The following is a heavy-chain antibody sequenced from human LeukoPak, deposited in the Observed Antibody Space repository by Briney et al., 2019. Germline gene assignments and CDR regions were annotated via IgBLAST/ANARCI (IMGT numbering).Heavy chain of an antibody. CDR2: IKQDGSEK. CDR1: GITFSSYW. Sequence: PGGSLRLSCAASGITFSSYWMNWVRQAPGKGLEWVANIKQDGSEKYYVDSVRGRFTISRDNSKNTLYLQMNSLRAEDTAMYYCATSVTTVAYFQHWGQGTLVTVSS. CDR3: ATSVTTVAYFQH. J-gene: IGHJ1*01. V-gene: IGHV3-7*01. D-gene: IGHD4-23*01.